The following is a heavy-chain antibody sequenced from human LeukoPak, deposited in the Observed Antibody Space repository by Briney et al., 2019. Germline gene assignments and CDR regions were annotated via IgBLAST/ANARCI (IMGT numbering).Heavy chain of an antibody. J-gene: IGHJ4*02. CDR3: GRVVLLGGGDCYIDY. CDR2: INHSGST. V-gene: IGHV4-34*01. D-gene: IGHD2-21*02. CDR1: GGSFSGYY. Sequence: PSETLSLTCAVYGGSFSGYYWSWIRQPPGKGLEWIGEINHSGSTNYNPSLRSRVAISLDTSKNQFSLKLRSVIAADSAVYYCGRVVLLGGGDCYIDYWGQGTLVTVST.